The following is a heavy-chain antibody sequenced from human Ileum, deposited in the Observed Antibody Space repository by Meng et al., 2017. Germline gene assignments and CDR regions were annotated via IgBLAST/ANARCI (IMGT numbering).Heavy chain of an antibody. V-gene: IGHV3-21*01. Sequence: GQSLKISCAASGFTFSSYSMNWVRQAPGKGLEWVSSISSSSSYIYYADSVKGRFTISRDNAKNSLYLQMNSLRAEDTAVYYCVIAPPRAGFDYWGQGTLVTVSS. CDR1: GFTFSSYS. CDR3: VIAPPRAGFDY. J-gene: IGHJ4*02. CDR2: ISSSSSYI.